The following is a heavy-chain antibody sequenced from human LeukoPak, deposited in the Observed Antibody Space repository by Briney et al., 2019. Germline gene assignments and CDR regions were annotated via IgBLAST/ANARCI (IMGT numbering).Heavy chain of an antibody. Sequence: PGGSLRLSCAASGFTFSSYDMHWVGQATGKGLEWVSAIGTAGDTYYPGSVKGRFTISRENAKNSLYLQMNSLRAEDTAVYYCAELGITMIGGVWGKGTTVTISS. CDR2: IGTAGDT. J-gene: IGHJ6*04. V-gene: IGHV3-13*01. CDR1: GFTFSSYD. CDR3: AELGITMIGGV. D-gene: IGHD3-10*02.